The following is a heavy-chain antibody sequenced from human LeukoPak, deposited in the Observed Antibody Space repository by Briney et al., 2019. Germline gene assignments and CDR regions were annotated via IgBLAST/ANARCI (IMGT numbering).Heavy chain of an antibody. Sequence: GGSLRPSCAASGFTFSSYSMNWVRQAPGKGLEWVSSISSSSSYIYYADSVKGRFTISRDNAKNSLYLQMNSLRAEDTAVYYCARSMTTVTTFDYWGQGTLVTVSS. V-gene: IGHV3-21*01. CDR2: ISSSSSYI. D-gene: IGHD4-17*01. CDR1: GFTFSSYS. J-gene: IGHJ4*02. CDR3: ARSMTTVTTFDY.